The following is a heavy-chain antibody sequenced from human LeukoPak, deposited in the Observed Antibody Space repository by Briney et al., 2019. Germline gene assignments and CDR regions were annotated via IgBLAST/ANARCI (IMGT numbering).Heavy chain of an antibody. V-gene: IGHV1-69*05. CDR3: ARSIAARPYYYYMDV. J-gene: IGHJ6*03. Sequence: ASVKVSCKASGGTFSSYAISWVRQAPGQGLEWMGGIIPIFGTANYAQKFQGRVTITTDESTSTAYMELSSLRSEDTAVYYCARSIAARPYYYYMDVWGKGTTVTVSS. D-gene: IGHD6-6*01. CDR1: GGTFSSYA. CDR2: IIPIFGTA.